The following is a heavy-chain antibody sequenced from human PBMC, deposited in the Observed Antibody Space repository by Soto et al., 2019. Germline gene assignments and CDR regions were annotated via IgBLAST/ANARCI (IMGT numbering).Heavy chain of an antibody. CDR1: GFTFGDYA. Sequence: GGSLRLSCTASGFTFGDYAMSWFRQAPGKGLEWVGFIRSKAYGGTTEYAASVKGRFTISRDDSKSIAHLQKNSLKTEDAAVYYCTRNCSSTSCYNDYYYYYGMDVWGQGTTVTVSS. CDR2: IRSKAYGGTT. V-gene: IGHV3-49*03. J-gene: IGHJ6*02. CDR3: TRNCSSTSCYNDYYYYYGMDV. D-gene: IGHD2-2*02.